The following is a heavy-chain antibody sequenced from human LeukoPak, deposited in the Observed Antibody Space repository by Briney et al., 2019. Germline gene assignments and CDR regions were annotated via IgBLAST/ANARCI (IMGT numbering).Heavy chain of an antibody. J-gene: IGHJ4*02. CDR2: ISSSSSYI. CDR1: GFTFSSYA. V-gene: IGHV3-21*04. Sequence: GRSLRLSCAASGFTFSSYAMHWVRRAPGKGLEWVSSISSSSSYIYYADSVKGRFTISRDNAKNSLYLQMNSLRAEDTAVYYCARVWGSGWSDYWGQGTLVTVSS. D-gene: IGHD6-19*01. CDR3: ARVWGSGWSDY.